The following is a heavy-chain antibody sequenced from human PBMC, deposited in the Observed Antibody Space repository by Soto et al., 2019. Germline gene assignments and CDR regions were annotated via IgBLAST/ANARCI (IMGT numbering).Heavy chain of an antibody. Sequence: ASVKVSCKASGYPFTSYGRSWVRQAPGQGLEWMGWISAYNGNTNYAQKLQGRVTMTTDTSTSTAYMELRSLRSDDTAVYYCARVVGYDYIWGSYRYSGPVDYWGQGTLVTVSS. J-gene: IGHJ4*02. D-gene: IGHD3-16*02. CDR1: GYPFTSYG. CDR3: ARVVGYDYIWGSYRYSGPVDY. CDR2: ISAYNGNT. V-gene: IGHV1-18*01.